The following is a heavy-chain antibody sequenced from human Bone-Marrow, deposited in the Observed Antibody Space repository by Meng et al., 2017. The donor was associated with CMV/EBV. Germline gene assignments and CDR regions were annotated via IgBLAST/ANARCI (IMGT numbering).Heavy chain of an antibody. Sequence: SETLSLTCTASGGSISSSSYYWGWIRQPPGKGLEWIGSIYYSGSTYYNPSLKSRVTISVDTSKNQFSLKLSSVTAADTAVYYCARRVKVRTFVPYYYYGMDVWGQGTTVTFSS. CDR3: ARRVKVRTFVPYYYYGMDV. J-gene: IGHJ6*02. CDR1: GGSISSSSYY. CDR2: IYYSGST. D-gene: IGHD1/OR15-1a*01. V-gene: IGHV4-39*01.